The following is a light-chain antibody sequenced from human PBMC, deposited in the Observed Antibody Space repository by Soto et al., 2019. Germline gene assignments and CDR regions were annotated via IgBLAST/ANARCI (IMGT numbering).Light chain of an antibody. Sequence: EIVLTQSPATLSLSPGERATLSCRASQSVSSYLAWYQQKPGQAPRLLIFDTSNRATGIPARFSGSGSGTDSTLTISGLEPEDFAVYYCQQRTNRPPITFGQGTRLEIK. V-gene: IGKV3-11*01. CDR1: QSVSSY. CDR2: DTS. J-gene: IGKJ5*01. CDR3: QQRTNRPPIT.